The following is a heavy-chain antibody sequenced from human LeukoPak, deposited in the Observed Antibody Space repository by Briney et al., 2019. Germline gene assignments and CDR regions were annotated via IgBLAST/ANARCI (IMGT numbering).Heavy chain of an antibody. CDR3: ARGRHQDTAMATTDY. CDR1: GFTVSSNY. Sequence: GGSLRLSCAASGFTVSSNYMSWVRQAPGKGLEWVSVIYSGGSTYYADSVKGRFTISRDNSKNTLYLQMNSLRAEDAAVYYCARGRHQDTAMATTDYWGQGTLVTVSS. V-gene: IGHV3-66*01. CDR2: IYSGGST. D-gene: IGHD5-18*01. J-gene: IGHJ4*02.